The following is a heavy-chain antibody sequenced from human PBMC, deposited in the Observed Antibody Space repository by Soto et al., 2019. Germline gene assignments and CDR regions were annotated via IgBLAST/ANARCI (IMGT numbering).Heavy chain of an antibody. CDR1: GGTFSSYT. V-gene: IGHV1-69*02. J-gene: IGHJ4*02. CDR2: IIPILGIA. Sequence: QVQLVQSGAEVKKPGSSVKVSCKASGGTFSSYTISWVRQAPGQGLEWMGRIIPILGIANYAQKFQGRVTXTXXXSXXTAYRELSSLRSEDTAVYYCARDDGLAYCGGDCYSWGQGTLVTVSS. CDR3: ARDDGLAYCGGDCYS. D-gene: IGHD2-21*02.